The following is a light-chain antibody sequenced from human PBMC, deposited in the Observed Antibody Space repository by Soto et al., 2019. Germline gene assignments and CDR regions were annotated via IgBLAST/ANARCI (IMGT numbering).Light chain of an antibody. CDR2: GAS. CDR1: QSVTSGY. Sequence: EIVLTQSPGTLSLSPGERATLSCRASQSVTSGYLGWYQQKPGQAPRLLIYGASSRATGISDRFSGSGSGTDFTLTISRLEPEDFAVYYGQLYATSPPMYTFGQGTKVEIK. J-gene: IGKJ2*01. V-gene: IGKV3-20*01. CDR3: QLYATSPPMYT.